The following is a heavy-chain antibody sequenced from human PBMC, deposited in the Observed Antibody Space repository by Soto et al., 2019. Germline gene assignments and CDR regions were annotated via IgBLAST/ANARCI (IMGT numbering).Heavy chain of an antibody. CDR3: ARSGHNSGFFYYDY. CDR1: GFSLSSTGVG. V-gene: IGHV2-5*01. CDR2: INWNDDK. D-gene: IGHD3-22*01. J-gene: IGHJ4*02. Sequence: QITLKESGPTLVKVTQTVTLTCTFSGFSLSSTGVGVGWIRQPPGKALEGLALINWNDDKRYNPSLKSRLTITKDTAKNQVVLTMTNMDPVDTATYYCARSGHNSGFFYYDYWGQGTLVTVSS.